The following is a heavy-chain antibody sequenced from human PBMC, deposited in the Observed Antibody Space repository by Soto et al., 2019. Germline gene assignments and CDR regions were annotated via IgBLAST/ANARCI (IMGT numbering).Heavy chain of an antibody. CDR3: VSWVSAHFDF. CDR2: IDKSGSNT. J-gene: IGHJ4*02. V-gene: IGHV3-23*05. CDR1: ILTFRGLG. Sequence: EVLLLESGGGLVQPWQSLRLSCAASILTFRGLGMSWVRQAPGKGLEWVATIDKSGSNTHYADSVRGRFTISRDNSRNTLDLHMSNLRAEDTALYFCVSWVSAHFDFWGQGTLVTVSS. D-gene: IGHD2-8*01.